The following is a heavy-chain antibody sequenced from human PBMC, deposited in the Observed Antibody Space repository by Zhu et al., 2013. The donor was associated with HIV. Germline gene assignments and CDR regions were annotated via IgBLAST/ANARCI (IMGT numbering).Heavy chain of an antibody. V-gene: IGHV1-8*01. CDR2: MNPNSGNT. J-gene: IGHJ6*02. CDR3: ARGAGSDYSSYYYGMDV. D-gene: IGHD4-4*01. Sequence: QVQLVQSGAEVKKPGASVKVSCKASGYTFTSYDINWVRQATGQGLEWMGWMNPNSGNTGYAQKFQGRVTMTRNTSISTAYMELSSLRSEDTAVYYCARGAGSDYSSYYYGMDVWGQGTTVTVSS. CDR1: GYTFTSYD.